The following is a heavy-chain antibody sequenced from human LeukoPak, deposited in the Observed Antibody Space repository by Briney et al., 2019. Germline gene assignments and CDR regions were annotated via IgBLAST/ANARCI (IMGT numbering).Heavy chain of an antibody. CDR2: ISYSGST. Sequence: SETLSLTCTVSGGSISSRSYYCGWIRQPPGKGLEWIGTISYSGSTYYNPSLKSRVTISVDTSKNQFSLKLSSVTAADTAVYYWARRNGDYHAFDIWGQGTMVTVSS. J-gene: IGHJ3*02. CDR3: ARRNGDYHAFDI. V-gene: IGHV4-39*01. CDR1: GGSISSRSYY. D-gene: IGHD4-17*01.